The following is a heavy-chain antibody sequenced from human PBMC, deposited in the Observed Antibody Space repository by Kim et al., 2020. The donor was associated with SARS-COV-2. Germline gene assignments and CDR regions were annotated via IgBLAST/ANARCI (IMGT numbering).Heavy chain of an antibody. CDR2: INYSGST. D-gene: IGHD3-10*01. J-gene: IGHJ4*02. CDR3: ARFLGGSGKRYFDN. CDR1: GDSINNYY. V-gene: IGHV4-59*01. Sequence: SETLSLTCTVSGDSINNYYWNWIRQPPGKGLEWIGYINYSGSTNYNPALKSRVTISVDTSKNQFSLKLNSVTAADTAVYYCARFLGGSGKRYFDNWGQGTLVTVSS.